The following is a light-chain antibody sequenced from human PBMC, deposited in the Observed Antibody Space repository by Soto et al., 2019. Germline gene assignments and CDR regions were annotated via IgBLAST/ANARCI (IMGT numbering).Light chain of an antibody. CDR2: EVS. CDR3: SSYTTTTRL. Sequence: QSVLTQPASVSGSPGQSITISCTGTSSDIGSNNYVSWFQQRPGKVPTLIIYEVSNRPSGVSTHFSGSKSGNTASLTISGPLPEDEAEYYCSSYTTTTRLFGGGTQLTVL. J-gene: IGLJ3*02. CDR1: SSDIGSNNY. V-gene: IGLV2-14*01.